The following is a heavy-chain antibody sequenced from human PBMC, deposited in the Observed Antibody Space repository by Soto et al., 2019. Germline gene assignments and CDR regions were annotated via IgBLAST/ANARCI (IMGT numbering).Heavy chain of an antibody. CDR3: ARGLSIAVAGTRPYYYYGMDV. CDR1: GFTFSSYE. CDR2: ISSSGSTI. Sequence: GSLRLSCXASGFTFSSYEMNWVRQAPGKGLEWVSYISSSGSTIYYADSVKGRFTISRDNAKNSLYLQMNSLRAEDTAVYYCARGLSIAVAGTRPYYYYGMDVWGQGTTVTVSS. D-gene: IGHD6-19*01. J-gene: IGHJ6*02. V-gene: IGHV3-48*03.